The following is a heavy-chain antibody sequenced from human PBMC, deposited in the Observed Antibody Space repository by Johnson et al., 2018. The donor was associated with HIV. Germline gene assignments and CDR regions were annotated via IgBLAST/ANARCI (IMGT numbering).Heavy chain of an antibody. CDR2: IKQDGSEK. CDR1: GFTFNNYW. D-gene: IGHD3-10*01. V-gene: IGHV3-7*01. Sequence: EVQLVESGGDFVQPGGSLRLSCAASGFTFNNYWMSWVRQAPGRGLEWVANIKQDGSEKFYVDSVKGRFTISRDNAENSLYLQMNSLRAEDTAVYYCARANYYHNWGQGTMVTVSS. CDR3: ARANYYHN. J-gene: IGHJ3*02.